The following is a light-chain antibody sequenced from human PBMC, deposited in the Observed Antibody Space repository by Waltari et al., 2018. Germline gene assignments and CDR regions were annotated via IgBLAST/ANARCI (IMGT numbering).Light chain of an antibody. CDR2: NDN. CDR3: AAWDDSLNGLS. Sequence: QSVLTQPPSASGTPAQKVTISCSGSGSKIGINTGNWYQQLPGTAPKLLIYNDNQRPSGVPDRFSGSKSGSSASLAISGLQSDDEANYYCAAWDDSLNGLSFGTGTRVTVL. V-gene: IGLV1-44*01. J-gene: IGLJ1*01. CDR1: GSKIGINT.